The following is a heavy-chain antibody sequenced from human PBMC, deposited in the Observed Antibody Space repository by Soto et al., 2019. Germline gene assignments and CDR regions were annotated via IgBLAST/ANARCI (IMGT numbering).Heavy chain of an antibody. Sequence: QPQLQESGAGLVKPSETLSLTCTVSGGSIISDHYYWAWIRQPPGKGLEWIGNMHYSGNTYQNPSLKSRVTIFVDTSKNQFSLHLSSVTAADTAVYYCARHGGNKFDYWGQGTLVTVSS. D-gene: IGHD3-16*01. CDR3: ARHGGNKFDY. CDR2: MHYSGNT. V-gene: IGHV4-39*01. J-gene: IGHJ4*02. CDR1: GGSIISDHYY.